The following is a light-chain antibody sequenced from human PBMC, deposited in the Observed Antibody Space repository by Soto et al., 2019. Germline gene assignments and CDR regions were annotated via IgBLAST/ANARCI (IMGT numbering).Light chain of an antibody. CDR2: DAS. CDR1: LNVNSY. V-gene: IGKV3-11*01. CDR3: QQRQYWPTIT. Sequence: EIVMTQSPATLSVSPGERATLSCRASLNVNSYLAWYQQKPCQAHRLVIYDASNRAPGIPARFSGSGSGTDFTLTISSLEPEDFAVYYCQQRQYWPTITFGQGTRLEIK. J-gene: IGKJ5*01.